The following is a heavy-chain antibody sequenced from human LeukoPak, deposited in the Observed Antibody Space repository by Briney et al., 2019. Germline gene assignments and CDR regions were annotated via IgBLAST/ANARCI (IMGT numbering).Heavy chain of an antibody. Sequence: GGSLRLSCAASGFTFDDYAMHWVRQAPGKGLEWVSLISWDGGSTYYADSVKGRFTISRDNVKNSLYLQMNSLRAEDMAVYYCARDLTAHSYGYIEAFDIWGQGTMVTVSS. CDR2: ISWDGGST. CDR3: ARDLTAHSYGYIEAFDI. CDR1: GFTFDDYA. J-gene: IGHJ3*02. D-gene: IGHD5-18*01. V-gene: IGHV3-43D*03.